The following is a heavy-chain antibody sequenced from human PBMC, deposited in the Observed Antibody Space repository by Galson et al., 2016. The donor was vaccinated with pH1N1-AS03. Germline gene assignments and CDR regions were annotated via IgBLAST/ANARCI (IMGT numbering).Heavy chain of an antibody. J-gene: IGHJ4*02. Sequence: QSGAEVKKPGESLKISCKVSGYSFTTYWIGWVRQMPGKGLEWMGFIYPGDSDTRYSPSFQGQVSISADKSSSTAFLQWTSLKASDSAMYYCARPPPEYCGGDHCYFIDYWGQGPLVTVSS. CDR2: IYPGDSDT. CDR3: ARPPPEYCGGDHCYFIDY. D-gene: IGHD2-21*01. CDR1: GYSFTTYW. V-gene: IGHV5-51*01.